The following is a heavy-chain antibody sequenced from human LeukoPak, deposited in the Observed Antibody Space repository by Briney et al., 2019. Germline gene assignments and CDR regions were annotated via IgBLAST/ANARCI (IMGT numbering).Heavy chain of an antibody. Sequence: SETLSLTCAVYGGSFSGYYWSWIRQPPGKGLEWIGEINHSGSTNYNPSLKSRVTISVDTSKNQFSLKLSSVTAADTAVYHCARGLGYWGQGTLVTVSS. D-gene: IGHD7-27*01. V-gene: IGHV4-34*01. CDR3: ARGLGY. J-gene: IGHJ4*02. CDR1: GGSFSGYY. CDR2: INHSGST.